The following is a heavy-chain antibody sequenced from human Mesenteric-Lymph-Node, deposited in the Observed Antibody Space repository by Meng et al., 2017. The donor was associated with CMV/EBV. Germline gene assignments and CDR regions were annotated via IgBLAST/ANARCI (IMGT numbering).Heavy chain of an antibody. CDR1: GYTFITYG. CDR3: ARDPLSYCGGDCYYWFDP. J-gene: IGHJ5*02. D-gene: IGHD2-21*01. CDR2: ISAYNGNT. V-gene: IGHV1-18*01. Sequence: ASVKVSCKASGYTFITYGISWVRQAPGQGLEWMGWISAYNGNTNSAQNLQGRVTMTTDTSTSTAYMELRSLRSDDTAVYYCARDPLSYCGGDCYYWFDPWGQGTLVTVSS.